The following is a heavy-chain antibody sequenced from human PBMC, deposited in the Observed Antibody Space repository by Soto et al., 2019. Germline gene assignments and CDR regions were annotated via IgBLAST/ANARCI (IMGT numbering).Heavy chain of an antibody. Sequence: QVQLVQSGAEVKKPGASVKVSCKASGYTFTSYAMHWVRQAPGQRLEWMGWINAGNGNTKYSQKFQGRVTITRDTSASTVHMELRSLRYEVMALYYCVRHCSGGSCYPFDYWGQGTLDTVSS. CDR2: INAGNGNT. CDR3: VRHCSGGSCYPFDY. CDR1: GYTFTSYA. J-gene: IGHJ4*02. V-gene: IGHV1-3*01. D-gene: IGHD2-15*01.